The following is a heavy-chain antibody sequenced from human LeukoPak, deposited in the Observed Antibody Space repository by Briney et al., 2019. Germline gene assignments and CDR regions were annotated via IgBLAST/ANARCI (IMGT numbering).Heavy chain of an antibody. V-gene: IGHV3-7*01. Sequence: PGGSLRLSCAASGFTFSQYWMSWVRQAPGKGLEWVANIKPDGSEKYYVDSVKGRFTISRDNAKNSLYLQMNSLRAEDSAVYFCARSTVAAAGDDWGQGTLVTVSS. J-gene: IGHJ4*02. CDR1: GFTFSQYW. D-gene: IGHD6-13*01. CDR3: ARSTVAAAGDD. CDR2: IKPDGSEK.